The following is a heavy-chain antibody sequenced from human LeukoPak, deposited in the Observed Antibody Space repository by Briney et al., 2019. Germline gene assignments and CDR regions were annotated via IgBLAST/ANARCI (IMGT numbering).Heavy chain of an antibody. D-gene: IGHD3-16*02. J-gene: IGHJ6*02. CDR3: ARDLSKLYYYYGMDV. CDR2: ISSSSSTI. CDR1: GFTFSSYS. V-gene: IGHV3-48*02. Sequence: GGFLRLSCAASGFTFSSYSMNWVRQAPGKGLEWVSYISSSSSTIYYADSVKGRFTISRDNAKNSLYLQMNSLRDEDTAVYYCARDLSKLYYYYGMDVWGQGTTVTVSS.